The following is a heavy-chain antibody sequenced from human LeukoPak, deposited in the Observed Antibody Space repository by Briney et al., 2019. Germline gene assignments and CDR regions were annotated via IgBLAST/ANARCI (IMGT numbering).Heavy chain of an antibody. D-gene: IGHD3-10*01. CDR3: ARGRSGSYYNGAYYYYYYMDV. V-gene: IGHV4-39*01. CDR1: GASISSSADY. J-gene: IGHJ6*03. Sequence: PSETLSLTCTVSGASISSSADYWGRIRQPPGKGLEWIANIYYSGSTYYNPSLKSRVTISVDTSKNQFSLKLSSVTAADTAVYYCARGRSGSYYNGAYYYYYYMDVWGKGTTVTVSS. CDR2: IYYSGST.